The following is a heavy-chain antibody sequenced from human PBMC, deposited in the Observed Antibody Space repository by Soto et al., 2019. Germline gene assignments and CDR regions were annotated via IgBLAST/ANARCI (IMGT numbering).Heavy chain of an antibody. Sequence: QITLKESGPTLVKPTQTLTLTCTFSGFSLRDSTVSVDWVRQPPGRALEWLALIYWDDDTRYTPSLQNRLTVTKDTSKNQVVLTMTNVDHADTGTYFCVHRGDYRDRGGFYHPHFDYWGPGNLVTVSS. J-gene: IGHJ4*02. CDR2: IYWDDDT. CDR3: VHRGDYRDRGGFYHPHFDY. V-gene: IGHV2-5*02. CDR1: GFSLRDSTVS. D-gene: IGHD3-22*01.